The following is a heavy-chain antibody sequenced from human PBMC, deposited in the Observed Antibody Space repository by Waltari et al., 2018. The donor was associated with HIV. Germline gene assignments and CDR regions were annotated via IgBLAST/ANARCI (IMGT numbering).Heavy chain of an antibody. Sequence: QVQLVESGGGVVQPGRSLRLSCAASGFTFSTYGMHWVRQAPGKGLEWVAVSTYEGSNKYYADSVKGRFTIARANSKNTVFLQMDSLRAEDTAVYHCAKDTADQQSVIHYYGMDVWGQGTTVTVSS. CDR1: GFTFSTYG. J-gene: IGHJ6*02. CDR3: AKDTADQQSVIHYYGMDV. V-gene: IGHV3-30*18. D-gene: IGHD6-13*01. CDR2: STYEGSNK.